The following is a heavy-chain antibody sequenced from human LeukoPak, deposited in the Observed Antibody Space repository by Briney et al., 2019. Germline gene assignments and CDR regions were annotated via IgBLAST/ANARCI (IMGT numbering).Heavy chain of an antibody. CDR2: IYYSGST. CDR1: GGSISSYH. Sequence: PSETLSLTCTVSGGSISSYHWSWIRQPPGKGLEWIGYIYYSGSTNYNPSLKSRVTISLDTSENQFSLKLTSVTAADTAVYYCASTGTYSSGWYDYWGQGTLVTVSS. D-gene: IGHD6-19*01. CDR3: ASTGTYSSGWYDY. J-gene: IGHJ4*02. V-gene: IGHV4-59*01.